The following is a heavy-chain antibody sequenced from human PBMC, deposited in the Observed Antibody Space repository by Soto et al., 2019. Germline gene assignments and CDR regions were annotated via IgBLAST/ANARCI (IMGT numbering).Heavy chain of an antibody. V-gene: IGHV3-48*01. CDR1: GFTFSSYS. Sequence: PGGSLRLSCAASGFTFSSYSMNWVRQAPGKGLEWVSYISSSSSTIYYADSVKGRFTISRDNAKNSLYLQMNSLRAEDTAVYYCARVIYWNSFDYWGQGTLVTVST. CDR3: ARVIYWNSFDY. D-gene: IGHD1-1*01. CDR2: ISSSSSTI. J-gene: IGHJ4*02.